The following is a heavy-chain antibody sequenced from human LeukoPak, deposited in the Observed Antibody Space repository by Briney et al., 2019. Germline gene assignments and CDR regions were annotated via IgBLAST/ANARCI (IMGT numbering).Heavy chain of an antibody. CDR2: IYYSGST. J-gene: IGHJ4*02. CDR3: ARESNRKSIVD. V-gene: IGHV4-59*01. CDR1: GGSISSYY. Sequence: SSETLSLTCTVSGGSISSYYWSWIRQPPGKGLEWIGYIYYSGSTNYNPSLKSRVTISVDTSKNQFSLKLSSVTAADTAVYYCARESNRKSIVDWGQGTLVTVSS. D-gene: IGHD3-22*01.